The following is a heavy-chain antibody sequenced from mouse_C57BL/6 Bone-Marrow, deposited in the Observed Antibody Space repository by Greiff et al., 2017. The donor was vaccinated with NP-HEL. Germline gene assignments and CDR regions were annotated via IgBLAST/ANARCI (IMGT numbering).Heavy chain of an antibody. D-gene: IGHD3-3*01. CDR1: GYTFTSYW. J-gene: IGHJ4*01. CDR2: IYPGSGST. CDR3: AREGGGQGYAMDY. V-gene: IGHV1-55*01. Sequence: QVQLQQPGAELVKPGASVKMSCKASGYTFTSYWITWVKQRPGQGLEWIGDIYPGSGSTNYNEKFKSKATLTVDTSSSTAYMQLSSLTSEDSAVYYCAREGGGQGYAMDYWGQGTSVTVSS.